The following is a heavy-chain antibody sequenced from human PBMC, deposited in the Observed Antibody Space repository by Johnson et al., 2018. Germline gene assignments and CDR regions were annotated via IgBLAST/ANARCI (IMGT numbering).Heavy chain of an antibody. CDR3: VRGEYSSGRYAEYFQH. J-gene: IGHJ1*01. CDR1: GDSVSSNSAA. CDR2: TYYRSKWYN. Sequence: QVQLQQSGPGLVKPSQTLSLTCAISGDSVSSNSAAWNWIRQSPSRGLEWLGRTYYRSKWYNDYAVSVKSRITINPDTSKKQFSLQLNSVTPEDTAVYYWVRGEYSSGRYAEYFQHWGQGTLVTVAS. D-gene: IGHD6-19*01. V-gene: IGHV6-1*01.